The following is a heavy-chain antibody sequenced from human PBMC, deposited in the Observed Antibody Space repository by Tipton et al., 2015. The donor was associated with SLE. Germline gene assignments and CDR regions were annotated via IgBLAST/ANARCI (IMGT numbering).Heavy chain of an antibody. CDR2: IYYSGIT. V-gene: IGHV4-59*13. J-gene: IGHJ4*02. CDR1: GGSISSDY. Sequence: TLSLTCTVSGGSISSDYWSWIRQPPGKGLEWIGDIYYSGITDYNPSLKSRVTISLDTSKNQFSMKMSSVTAADTAVYYCARVVRHGDLPHSVDSCGQGALVSVSP. D-gene: IGHD3-10*01. CDR3: ARVVRHGDLPHSVDS.